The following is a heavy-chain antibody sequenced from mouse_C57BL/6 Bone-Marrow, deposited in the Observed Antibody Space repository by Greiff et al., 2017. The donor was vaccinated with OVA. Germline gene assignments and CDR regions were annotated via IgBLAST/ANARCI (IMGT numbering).Heavy chain of an antibody. CDR3: ARDASGLEDWYFDV. Sequence: EVKVVESGGGLVQSGRSLRLSCATSGFTFSDFYMEWVRQAPGKGLEWIAASRNKANDYTTEYSASVKGRFIVSRDTSQSILYLQMNALRAEDTAIYYCARDASGLEDWYFDVWGTGTTVTVSS. J-gene: IGHJ1*03. D-gene: IGHD2-4*01. V-gene: IGHV7-1*01. CDR1: GFTFSDFY. CDR2: SRNKANDYTT.